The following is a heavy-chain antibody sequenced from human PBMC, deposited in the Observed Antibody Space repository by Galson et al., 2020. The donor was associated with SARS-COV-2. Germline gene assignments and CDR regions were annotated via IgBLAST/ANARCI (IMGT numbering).Heavy chain of an antibody. Sequence: NSGGSLRLSCAASGSTFSDYFMSWVRQAPGKGLEWVSYISSSGSSINYADSVKGRFTISRDNAKNSLNLQMNSLRVEDTAVYYCARVGDCSGGICYGAEYFQHWGQGTLVTVSS. D-gene: IGHD2-15*01. J-gene: IGHJ1*01. CDR2: ISSSGSSI. CDR3: ARVGDCSGGICYGAEYFQH. V-gene: IGHV3-11*04. CDR1: GSTFSDYF.